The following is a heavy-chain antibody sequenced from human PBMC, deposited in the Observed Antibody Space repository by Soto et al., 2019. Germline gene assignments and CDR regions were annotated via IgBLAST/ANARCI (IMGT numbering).Heavy chain of an antibody. CDR3: AKDSHMTTVTDDAFDI. CDR1: GFTFRSYG. V-gene: IGHV3-30*18. D-gene: IGHD4-17*01. Sequence: QVQLVESGGGVVQPGRSLRLSCAASGFTFRSYGMHWVRQAPGKGLEWGAVISYDGTEKYYADSVKGRFTISRDNSKNTLYLQMNSLRAEDTAVYYCAKDSHMTTVTDDAFDIRGQGTMVTVSS. J-gene: IGHJ3*02. CDR2: ISYDGTEK.